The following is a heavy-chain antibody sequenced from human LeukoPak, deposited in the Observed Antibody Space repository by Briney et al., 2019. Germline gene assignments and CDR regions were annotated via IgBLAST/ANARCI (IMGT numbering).Heavy chain of an antibody. CDR2: IRYDGSNK. D-gene: IGHD3-10*01. CDR3: ATQDYYGSGSYYNSFDY. J-gene: IGHJ4*02. V-gene: IGHV3-30*02. CDR1: GFTFSSYG. Sequence: GGSLRLSCAASGFTFSSYGMHWVRQAPGKGLEWVAFIRYDGSNKYYADSVKGRFTISRDNSKNTLYLQMNSLRAEDTAVYYCATQDYYGSGSYYNSFDYWGQGTLVTVSS.